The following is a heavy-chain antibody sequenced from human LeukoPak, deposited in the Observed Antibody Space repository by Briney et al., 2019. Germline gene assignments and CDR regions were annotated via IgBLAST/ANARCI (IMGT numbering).Heavy chain of an antibody. D-gene: IGHD2/OR15-2a*01. V-gene: IGHV3-30-3*01. CDR3: ARNSQNAFDI. Sequence: GRSLRLSCAASGFTFSSYAMHWVRQAPGKGLEWVAVISYDGSNKYYADSVKGRFTISRDNSKNTLYLQMNSLRAEDTAVYYCARNSQNAFDIWGQGTMVTVSS. CDR2: ISYDGSNK. J-gene: IGHJ3*02. CDR1: GFTFSSYA.